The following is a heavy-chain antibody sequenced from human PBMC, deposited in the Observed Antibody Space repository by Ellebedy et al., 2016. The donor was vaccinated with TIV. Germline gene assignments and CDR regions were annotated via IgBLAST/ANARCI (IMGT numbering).Heavy chain of an antibody. V-gene: IGHV1-69*13. Sequence: SVKVSCXASGGTFSSYAISWVRQAPGQGLEWMGGIIPIFGTANYAQKFQGRVTITADESTSTAYMELSSLRSEDTAVYYCARSTTVVTPFDYWGQGTLVTVSS. CDR1: GGTFSSYA. J-gene: IGHJ4*02. CDR2: IIPIFGTA. CDR3: ARSTTVVTPFDY. D-gene: IGHD4-23*01.